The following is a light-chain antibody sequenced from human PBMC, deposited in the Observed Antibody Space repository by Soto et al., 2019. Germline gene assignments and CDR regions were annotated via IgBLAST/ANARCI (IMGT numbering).Light chain of an antibody. CDR2: EVS. Sequence: QSALTQPPSASGSPGQSVTISCTGTSSDVGGYNYVSWYQQHPGKAPKLMIYEVSKRPSGVPDRFSGSKSGNTASLTVSGLQAEDEADYYCSSYAGINNLVFGGGTKLTV. J-gene: IGLJ2*01. CDR3: SSYAGINNLV. CDR1: SSDVGGYNY. V-gene: IGLV2-8*01.